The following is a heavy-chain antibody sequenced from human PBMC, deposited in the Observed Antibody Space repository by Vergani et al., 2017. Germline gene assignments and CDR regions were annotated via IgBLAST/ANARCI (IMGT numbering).Heavy chain of an antibody. J-gene: IGHJ4*02. CDR1: GGTFSSYA. V-gene: IGHV1-69*01. CDR3: ARASKGYYYDSSGYYPRDY. Sequence: QVQLVQSGAEVKKPGSSVKVSCKASGGTFSSYAISWVRQAPGQGLEWMGGIIPIFGTANYAQKFKGRVTITADESTSTAYMELSSLRSEDTAVYYCARASKGYYYDSSGYYPRDYWGQGTLVTVSS. D-gene: IGHD3-22*01. CDR2: IIPIFGTA.